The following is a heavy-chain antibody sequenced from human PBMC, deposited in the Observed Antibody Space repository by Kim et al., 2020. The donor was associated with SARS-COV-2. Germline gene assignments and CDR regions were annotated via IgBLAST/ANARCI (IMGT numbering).Heavy chain of an antibody. Sequence: SMKGQLTISKDNSKTTRYLQMNSLGAEDTAVYYCARGQENYYDSSGTFDPWGQGTLVTVSS. V-gene: IGHV3-30*01. J-gene: IGHJ5*02. D-gene: IGHD3-22*01. CDR3: ARGQENYYDSSGTFDP.